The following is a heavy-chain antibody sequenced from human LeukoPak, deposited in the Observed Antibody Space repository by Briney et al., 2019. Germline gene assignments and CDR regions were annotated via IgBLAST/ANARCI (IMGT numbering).Heavy chain of an antibody. V-gene: IGHV1-24*01. Sequence: ASVKVSCKVSGYTLTELSMHWVRQAPGKGLEWMGGFDPEDGETIYAQKFQGRVTMTEDTSTDTAYMELSSLRSEDTAVYYCATPLVSGYHPSVDWFDHWGQGTLVTVSS. CDR1: GYTLTELS. CDR3: ATPLVSGYHPSVDWFDH. CDR2: FDPEDGET. J-gene: IGHJ5*02. D-gene: IGHD3-22*01.